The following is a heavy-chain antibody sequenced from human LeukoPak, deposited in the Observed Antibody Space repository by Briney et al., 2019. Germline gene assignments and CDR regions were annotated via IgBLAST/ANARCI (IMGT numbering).Heavy chain of an antibody. J-gene: IGHJ3*02. CDR1: GFSFSIYG. D-gene: IGHD6-13*01. V-gene: IGHV3-23*01. Sequence: GGTLRLSCEASGFSFSIYGMSWVRQAPGKGLEWVSGISGSGGNTYYAEALTGRFTVSRDNSKNTLYLQMNSLRAEDTAVYYCAKGGGAAGLDAFDIWGQGTMVTVSS. CDR3: AKGGGAAGLDAFDI. CDR2: ISGSGGNT.